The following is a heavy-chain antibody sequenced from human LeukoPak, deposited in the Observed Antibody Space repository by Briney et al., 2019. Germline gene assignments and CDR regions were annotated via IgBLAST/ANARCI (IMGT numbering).Heavy chain of an antibody. CDR3: AKDLMYSSSWYQGYYFDY. CDR1: GFTFTSYW. CDR2: IKQDEGEK. J-gene: IGHJ4*02. D-gene: IGHD6-13*01. V-gene: IGHV3-7*01. Sequence: GGSLRLSCAASGFTFTSYWMSWVRQAPGKGLEWVATIKQDEGEKYYVDSVKGRFTISRDNAKNSLYLQMSSLRPEDTAVYYCAKDLMYSSSWYQGYYFDYWGQGTLVTVSS.